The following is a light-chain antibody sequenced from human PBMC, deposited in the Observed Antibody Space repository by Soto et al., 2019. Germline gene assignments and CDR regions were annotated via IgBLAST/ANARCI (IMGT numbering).Light chain of an antibody. CDR3: QQCKSYPLLT. CDR1: QGINSA. J-gene: IGKJ4*01. CDR2: DAS. Sequence: AIQLTQSPSSLYASVGDRVTITCRARQGINSALAWYQQKPGRAPKLLIYDASSLESGVPSRFSCSGSGTDFTLTIGSLQPEDFATYYCQQCKSYPLLTFVGGTKVEIK. V-gene: IGKV1-13*02.